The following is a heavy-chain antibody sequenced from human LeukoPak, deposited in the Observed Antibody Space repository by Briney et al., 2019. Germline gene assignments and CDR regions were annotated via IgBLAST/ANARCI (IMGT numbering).Heavy chain of an antibody. CDR1: GFTFSTYW. V-gene: IGHV3-74*01. D-gene: IGHD3-10*01. CDR2: INSDETTT. CDR3: ARDQGSSTRGVDY. Sequence: GGSLRLSCVVSGFTFSTYWMHWVRQAPGKGLVWVSHINSDETTTNYADSVKGRFTISRENAKNTLYMQMNSLRAEDTPVYYCARDQGSSTRGVDYWGQGTLVTVSS. J-gene: IGHJ4*02.